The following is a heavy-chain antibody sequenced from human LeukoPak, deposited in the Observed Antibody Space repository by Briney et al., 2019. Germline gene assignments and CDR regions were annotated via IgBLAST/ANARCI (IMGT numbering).Heavy chain of an antibody. CDR1: GGSISSYY. D-gene: IGHD5-18*01. CDR2: IYYSGST. J-gene: IGHJ3*02. CDR3: AREGDTAMVRDAFDI. V-gene: IGHV4-59*12. Sequence: PSETLSLTCTVSGGSISSYYWSWIRQPPGKGLEWIGYIYYSGSTNYNPSLKSRVTISVDTSKNQFSLKLSSVTAADTAVYYCAREGDTAMVRDAFDIWGQGTMVTVSS.